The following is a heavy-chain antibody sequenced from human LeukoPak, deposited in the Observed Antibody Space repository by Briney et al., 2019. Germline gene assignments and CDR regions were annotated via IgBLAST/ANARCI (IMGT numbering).Heavy chain of an antibody. CDR2: ISSSSSFR. J-gene: IGHJ4*02. CDR1: GFNFSSYS. V-gene: IGHV3-21*01. D-gene: IGHD3-3*01. CDR3: VRESDYDFWSGYYNLDY. Sequence: SGGSLRLSCAASGFNFSSYSMNWVRQAPGKGLEWVSSISSSSSFRYYADSVKGRFTISRDNAKNSLYLQMNSLRAEDTAVYYCVRESDYDFWSGYYNLDYWGQGTLVTVSS.